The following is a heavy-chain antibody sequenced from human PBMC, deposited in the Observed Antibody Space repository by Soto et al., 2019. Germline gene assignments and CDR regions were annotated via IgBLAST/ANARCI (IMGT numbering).Heavy chain of an antibody. CDR1: GFTFSNAW. J-gene: IGHJ6*02. CDR3: VTSTKDLTDHYYLHSMDV. CDR2: IKSKSDGGTT. V-gene: IGHV3-15*07. Sequence: EVQLVESGGGLAKPGGSLRLSCAASGFTFSNAWMNWVRQGPGKGLEWVGRIKSKSDGGTTDYAAPVKGRFTISRDDSRNTLYLQMSSLKTEDTALYYCVTSTKDLTDHYYLHSMDVWGQGTTVTVSS. D-gene: IGHD3-10*01.